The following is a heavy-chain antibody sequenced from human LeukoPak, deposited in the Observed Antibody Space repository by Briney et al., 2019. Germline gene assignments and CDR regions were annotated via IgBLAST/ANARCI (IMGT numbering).Heavy chain of an antibody. CDR2: IYYSGSA. CDR3: ARDCPAYCNGGSCYYYYYMDV. J-gene: IGHJ6*03. Sequence: PSETLSLTCTVSGGSISSGDYYWSWIRQPPGKGLEWIGSIYYSGSAYYNPSLKSRVTISVDTSKNHFSLKLSSVTAADTAVYYCARDCPAYCNGGSCYYYYYMDVWGKGTTVTVSS. D-gene: IGHD2-15*01. V-gene: IGHV4-39*07. CDR1: GGSISSGDYY.